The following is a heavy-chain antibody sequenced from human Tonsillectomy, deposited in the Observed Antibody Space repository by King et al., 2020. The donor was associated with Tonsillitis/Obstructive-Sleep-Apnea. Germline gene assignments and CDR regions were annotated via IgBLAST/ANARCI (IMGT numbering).Heavy chain of an antibody. CDR3: ARDSRVVAATRNDY. J-gene: IGHJ4*02. D-gene: IGHD2-15*01. Sequence: VQLVESGGGLVKPGGSLRLSCAASGFTFSSYSMNWVRQAPGKGLEWVSSISSSSSYIYYADSVKGRFTISRDNAKNSLYLQMNRLRAEDTAVYYCARDSRVVAATRNDYWGQGTLVTVSS. CDR1: GFTFSSYS. V-gene: IGHV3-21*01. CDR2: ISSSSSYI.